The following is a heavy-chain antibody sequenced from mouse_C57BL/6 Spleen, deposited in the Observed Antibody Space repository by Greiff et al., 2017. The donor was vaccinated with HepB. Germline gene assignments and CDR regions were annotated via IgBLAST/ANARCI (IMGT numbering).Heavy chain of an antibody. CDR1: GIAITTGNYR. CDR2: IYYSGTI. V-gene: IGHV3-5*01. J-gene: IGHJ4*01. CDR3: ARGLGDAMDY. D-gene: IGHD2-2*01. Sequence: VQLKESGPGLVKPSQTVFLTCTVTGIAITTGNYRWSWIRQFPGNKLEWIGYIYYSGTITYNPSLTSRTTITRDTTKNQFFLEMNSLTAEDTATYYCARGLGDAMDYWGQGTSVTVSS.